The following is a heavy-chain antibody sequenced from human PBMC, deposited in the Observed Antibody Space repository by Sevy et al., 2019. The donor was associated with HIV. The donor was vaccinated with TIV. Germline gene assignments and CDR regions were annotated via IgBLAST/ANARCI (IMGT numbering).Heavy chain of an antibody. J-gene: IGHJ5*02. CDR1: GFTFSDDY. V-gene: IGHV3-11*01. CDR2: ISSSGSSI. CDR3: ARSGRSGGTCAYS. D-gene: IGHD2-15*01. Sequence: GGSLRLSCAASGFTFSDDYMSWIRQAPGKGLEWLSHISSSGSSIYYADSVKDRFTISRDNAKNSLYLQLNSLRAEDTAVYYCARSGRSGGTCAYSWGQGTLVTVSS.